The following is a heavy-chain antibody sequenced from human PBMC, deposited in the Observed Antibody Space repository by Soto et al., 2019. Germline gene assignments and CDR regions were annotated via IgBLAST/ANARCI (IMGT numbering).Heavy chain of an antibody. V-gene: IGHV4-4*02. CDR2: VHHSGST. CDR3: AREGDHPFSLGY. Sequence: QVQLQESGPGLVKPSGILSLTCAVSGGSITDKWWSWIRQIPGKGLEWIGEVHHSGSTNYSPSLKSRVTMSVDTCKNDFSLKLFSLTAADTAIYYCAREGDHPFSLGYWGQGTLVTVSS. D-gene: IGHD3-16*01. CDR1: GGSITDKW. J-gene: IGHJ4*02.